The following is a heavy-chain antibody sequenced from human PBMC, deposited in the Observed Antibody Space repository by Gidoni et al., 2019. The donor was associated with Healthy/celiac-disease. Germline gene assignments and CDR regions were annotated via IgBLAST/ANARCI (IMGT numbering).Heavy chain of an antibody. CDR2: FDPEDGET. V-gene: IGHV1-24*01. CDR3: ATAHSGYGLGFDY. J-gene: IGHJ4*02. D-gene: IGHD5-12*01. CDR1: GYTLTELS. Sequence: QVQLVLSGAEVMKPGASVKVSSKVAGYTLTELSMHGVRQAPGKGLEWMGGFDPEDGETIYAQKCQGRVTMTEDTSTDTAYMELSSLRSEDTAVYYCATAHSGYGLGFDYWGQGTLVTVSS.